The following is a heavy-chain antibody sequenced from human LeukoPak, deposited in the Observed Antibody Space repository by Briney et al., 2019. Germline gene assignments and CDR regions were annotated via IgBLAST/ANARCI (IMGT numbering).Heavy chain of an antibody. Sequence: PGGSLRLSCAASGFTFNHFAMHWVRQAPGKGLEWVAVISYDGNNKYHADSVKGRLTISRDNSKNTLYLQMNSLRAEDTAVYYCARDPGQGRTVYYYGMDVWGQGTTVTVSS. D-gene: IGHD4-17*01. CDR2: ISYDGNNK. V-gene: IGHV3-30*14. J-gene: IGHJ6*02. CDR1: GFTFNHFA. CDR3: ARDPGQGRTVYYYGMDV.